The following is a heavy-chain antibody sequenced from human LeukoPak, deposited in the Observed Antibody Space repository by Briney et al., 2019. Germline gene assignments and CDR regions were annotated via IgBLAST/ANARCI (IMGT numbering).Heavy chain of an antibody. CDR2: INHSGST. CDR3: ARERPSYYDILTGYYPRSLPYYFDY. CDR1: GGSFSGYY. D-gene: IGHD3-9*01. V-gene: IGHV4-34*01. J-gene: IGHJ4*02. Sequence: SETLSLTCAVYGGSFSGYYWSWIRQPPGKGLEWVGEINHSGSTNYNPSLKSRVTISVDTSKNQFSLKLSSVTAADTAVYYCARERPSYYDILTGYYPRSLPYYFDYWGQGTLVTVSS.